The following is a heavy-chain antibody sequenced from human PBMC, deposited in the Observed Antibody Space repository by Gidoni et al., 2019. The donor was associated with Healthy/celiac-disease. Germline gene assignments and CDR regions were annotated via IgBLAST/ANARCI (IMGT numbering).Heavy chain of an antibody. Sequence: EVQLLESGGGLVQPGGSLRLSCAASGFTFSSYALSWVRQAPGKGLEWVSAISGSGGSTYYADSVKGRFTISRDNSKNTLYLQMNSLRAEDTAVYYCAKGGGSGYSSSWYYVPFDYWGQGTLVTVSS. V-gene: IGHV3-23*01. CDR2: ISGSGGST. CDR1: GFTFSSYA. D-gene: IGHD6-13*01. J-gene: IGHJ4*02. CDR3: AKGGGSGYSSSWYYVPFDY.